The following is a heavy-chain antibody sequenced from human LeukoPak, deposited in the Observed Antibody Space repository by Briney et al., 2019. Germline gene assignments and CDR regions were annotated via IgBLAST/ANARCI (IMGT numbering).Heavy chain of an antibody. CDR2: IRSDGSNK. V-gene: IGHV3-30*02. Sequence: PGGSLRLSCAASGFTFSSYGMHWVRQAPGTGLEWVAFIRSDGSNKNYADSVKGRFTISRDNSKSTLYLQKNSLRDEDTAVYYCARGDSSGPDYYYYMDVWGKGTTVTISS. CDR3: ARGDSSGPDYYYYMDV. J-gene: IGHJ6*03. CDR1: GFTFSSYG. D-gene: IGHD6-19*01.